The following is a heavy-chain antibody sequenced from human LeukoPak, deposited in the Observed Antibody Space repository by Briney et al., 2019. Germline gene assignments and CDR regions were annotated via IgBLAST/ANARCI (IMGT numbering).Heavy chain of an antibody. CDR1: GGXVSSGSDY. CDR3: ARGKGTAAAYYYYGMDV. Sequence: PSETLSLTCTVSGGXVSSGSDYWTWIRLPPGKGLEWIGYIYYSGNTDYNPSLKSRVTISVDMSKNQFSLKLTSVTAADTAMYYCARGKGTAAAYYYYGMDVWGQGTTVTVSS. J-gene: IGHJ6*02. D-gene: IGHD6-13*01. V-gene: IGHV4-61*01. CDR2: IYYSGNT.